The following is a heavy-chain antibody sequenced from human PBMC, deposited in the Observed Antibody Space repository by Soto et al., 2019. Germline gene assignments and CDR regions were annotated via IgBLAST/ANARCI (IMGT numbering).Heavy chain of an antibody. CDR2: IDPSDSYT. D-gene: IGHD2-15*01. V-gene: IGHV5-10-1*01. J-gene: IGHJ5*02. Sequence: ASVKVSCKASGGTFSSYAISWVRQMPGKGLEWMGRIDPSDSYTNYSPSFQGHVTISADKSISTAYLQWSSLKASDTAMYYCARPPCSGGSCYGWFDPWGQGTLVTVSS. CDR1: GGTFSSYA. CDR3: ARPPCSGGSCYGWFDP.